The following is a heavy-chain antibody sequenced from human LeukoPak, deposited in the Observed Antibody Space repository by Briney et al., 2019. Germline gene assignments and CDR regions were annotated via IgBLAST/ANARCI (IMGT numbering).Heavy chain of an antibody. D-gene: IGHD3-22*01. CDR3: ARSGGGHGYGVDY. J-gene: IGHJ4*02. CDR1: GLIVSGNW. V-gene: IGHV3-7*03. Sequence: GPSLRPYGKASGLIVSGNWMIRVRQAPGKGLECVASIIIVGSEKYYAESGKRRFTLSRANANKSLYVHMNSLLAKDTSVYYFARSGGGHGYGVDYRGEG. CDR2: IIIVGSEK.